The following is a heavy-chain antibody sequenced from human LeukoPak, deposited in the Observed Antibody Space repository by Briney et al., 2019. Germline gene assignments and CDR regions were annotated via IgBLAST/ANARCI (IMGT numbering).Heavy chain of an antibody. CDR3: ARDHRIFGVVIIGIDV. Sequence: ASVKVSCKASGYTFTGYYMHWVRQAPGQGLEWMGWINPNSGGTNYAQKFQGRVTMTRDTSISTAYMELSRLRYDDTAVYYCARDHRIFGVVIIGIDVWGKGTTVTVSS. CDR2: INPNSGGT. CDR1: GYTFTGYY. D-gene: IGHD3-3*01. V-gene: IGHV1-2*02. J-gene: IGHJ6*04.